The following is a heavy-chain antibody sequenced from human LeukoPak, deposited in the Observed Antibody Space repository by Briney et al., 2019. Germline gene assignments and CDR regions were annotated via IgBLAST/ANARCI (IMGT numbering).Heavy chain of an antibody. D-gene: IGHD3-10*01. CDR1: GFTFSSYW. CDR2: IKQDGSEK. CDR3: ARDRGPNFYGSGSSEDAFDI. J-gene: IGHJ3*02. Sequence: GGSLRLSCAASGFTFSSYWMSWVRQAPGKGLEWVANIKQDGSEKYYVDSAKGRFTISRDNAKNSLYLQMNSLRAEDTAVYYCARDRGPNFYGSGSSEDAFDIWGQGTMVTVSS. V-gene: IGHV3-7*01.